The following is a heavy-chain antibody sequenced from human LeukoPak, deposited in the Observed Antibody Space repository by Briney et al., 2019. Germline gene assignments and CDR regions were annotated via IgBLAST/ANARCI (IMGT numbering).Heavy chain of an antibody. CDR3: ARPVFWVAVAGHDAFDI. CDR2: ISAYNGNT. V-gene: IGHV1-18*01. D-gene: IGHD6-19*01. Sequence: ASVKVSCKASGYTFTSYGISWVRQAPGQGLEWMGWISAYNGNTNYAQKLQGRVTMTRDTSISTAYMELSRLRSDDTAVYYCARPVFWVAVAGHDAFDIWGQGTMVTVSS. J-gene: IGHJ3*02. CDR1: GYTFTSYG.